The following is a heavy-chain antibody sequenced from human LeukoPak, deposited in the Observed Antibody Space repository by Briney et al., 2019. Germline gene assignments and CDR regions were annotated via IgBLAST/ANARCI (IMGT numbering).Heavy chain of an antibody. Sequence: GSLLLSCAASGFTFSSYSMNWVRQAPGKGLEWVSYISSSGSTIYYAASVKGRFTISRDNAKNSLYLQMNSLRAEDTAVYYCAELGITMIGGVRGKGTTVTISS. D-gene: IGHD3-10*02. CDR3: AELGITMIGGV. CDR2: ISSSGSTI. V-gene: IGHV3-48*04. J-gene: IGHJ6*04. CDR1: GFTFSSYS.